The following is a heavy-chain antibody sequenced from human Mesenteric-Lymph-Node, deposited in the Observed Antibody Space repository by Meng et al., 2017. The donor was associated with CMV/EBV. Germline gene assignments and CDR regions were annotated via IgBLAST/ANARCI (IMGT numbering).Heavy chain of an antibody. CDR1: GFSFNSYG. J-gene: IGHJ5*02. CDR3: VRDVAPGWFDP. CDR2: MWYDENQE. V-gene: IGHV3-33*01. D-gene: IGHD3-10*01. Sequence: GESLKISCVVSGFSFNSYGMHWVRQAPGKGLEWVAFMWYDENQEEYADSVKGRFTISRDNSKNTVDLQMNNLRVEDTAVYYCVRDVAPGWFDPWGQGTLVTSPQ.